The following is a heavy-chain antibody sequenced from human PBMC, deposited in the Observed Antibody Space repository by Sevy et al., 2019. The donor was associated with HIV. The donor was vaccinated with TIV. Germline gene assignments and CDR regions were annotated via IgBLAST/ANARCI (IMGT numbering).Heavy chain of an antibody. J-gene: IGHJ4*02. D-gene: IGHD3-10*01. Sequence: SETLSLTCTVSGGSISSYYWSWIRQPPGQGLEWIGYIYYSGSTNYNPSLKSRVTISVDTSKNQFSLKLSSVTAADTAVYYCARGPWFGELAPDYWGQGTLVTVSS. CDR1: GGSISSYY. V-gene: IGHV4-59*01. CDR2: IYYSGST. CDR3: ARGPWFGELAPDY.